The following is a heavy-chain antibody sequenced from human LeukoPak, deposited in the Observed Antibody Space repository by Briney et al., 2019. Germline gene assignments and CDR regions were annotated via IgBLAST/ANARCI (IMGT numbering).Heavy chain of an antibody. Sequence: SETLSLTCAVYGGSFSGYYWSWIRQPPGKGLEWIGEINHSGSTNYNPSLKSRVTISVDTSKNQFSLTLSSVTAADTAVYYCARLVHWFDPWGQGTLVTVSS. V-gene: IGHV4-34*01. D-gene: IGHD3-10*01. J-gene: IGHJ5*02. CDR1: GGSFSGYY. CDR2: INHSGST. CDR3: ARLVHWFDP.